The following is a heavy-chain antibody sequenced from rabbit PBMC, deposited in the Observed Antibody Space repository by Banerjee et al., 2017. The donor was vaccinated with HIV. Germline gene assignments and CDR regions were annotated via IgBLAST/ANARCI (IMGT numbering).Heavy chain of an antibody. Sequence: SGGGLVQPEGSLTLTCTASGFSFSSGFYMCWVRQAPGKGLEWIACIYGGSSNDTYYATWAKGRFTISKASSTTVTLQMTSLTAADTATYFCARGYSTVSYRIDLWGPGTLVTVS. CDR1: GFSFSSGFY. J-gene: IGHJ6*01. CDR3: ARGYSTVSYRIDL. D-gene: IGHD7-1*01. CDR2: IYGGSSNDT. V-gene: IGHV1S40*01.